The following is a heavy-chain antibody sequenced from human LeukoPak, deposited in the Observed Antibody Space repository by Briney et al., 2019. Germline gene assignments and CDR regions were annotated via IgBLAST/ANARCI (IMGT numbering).Heavy chain of an antibody. V-gene: IGHV3-30*04. J-gene: IGHJ4*02. CDR2: ISYDGSNK. Sequence: GGSLRLSCAVSGFTFSSYAIHWVRQAPGKGLEWVTVISYDGSNKYYADSVKGRFTISRDNAKNSLYLQMNSLRAEDTAVYYCARGTAAAKIDYWGQGTLVTVSS. CDR3: ARGTAAAKIDY. D-gene: IGHD6-13*01. CDR1: GFTFSSYA.